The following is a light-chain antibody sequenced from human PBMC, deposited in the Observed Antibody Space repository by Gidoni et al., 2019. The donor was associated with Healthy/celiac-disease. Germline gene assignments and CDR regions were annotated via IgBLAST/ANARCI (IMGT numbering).Light chain of an antibody. V-gene: IGKV1-5*03. CDR1: QSISSW. Sequence: DIQMTQSPSTLSASVGDRVTITCRASQSISSWLAWYQQKPGKAPKLLIYKASSLESGVPSRFSGSGSGTEFTLTISSLQPDDFATYYCQQYNSYSRTFGPXTNVDIK. CDR3: QQYNSYSRT. J-gene: IGKJ3*01. CDR2: KAS.